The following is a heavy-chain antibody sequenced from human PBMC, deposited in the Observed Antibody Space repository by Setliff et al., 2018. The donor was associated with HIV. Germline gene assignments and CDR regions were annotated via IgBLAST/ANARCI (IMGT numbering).Heavy chain of an antibody. Sequence: SGPTLVNPTQTLTLTCTFSGFSLSTSGMCVTWIRQSPGKALEWLARIDWDDDKFYSTSLKTRLTISKDTSKNQVVLTMTNMDPVDTATYYCARTGAVTSRKPSLLLGYVDYWGQGALVTVSS. CDR1: GFSLSTSGMC. J-gene: IGHJ4*02. CDR2: IDWDDDK. V-gene: IGHV2-70*17. CDR3: ARTGAVTSRKPSLLLGYVDY. D-gene: IGHD4-17*01.